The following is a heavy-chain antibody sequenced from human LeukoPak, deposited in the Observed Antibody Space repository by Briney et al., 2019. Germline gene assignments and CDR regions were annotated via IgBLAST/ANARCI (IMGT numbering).Heavy chain of an antibody. CDR1: GGSFSGYY. CDR2: INHSGST. Sequence: SETLSLTCAVYGGSFSGYYWSWIRQPPGKGLEWIGEINHSGSTNYNPSLKSRVTISVDTSKNQFSLKLSSVTAADTAVYYCARKGYFVSRAVDYWGQGTLVTVSS. J-gene: IGHJ4*02. D-gene: IGHD2/OR15-2a*01. CDR3: ARKGYFVSRAVDY. V-gene: IGHV4-34*01.